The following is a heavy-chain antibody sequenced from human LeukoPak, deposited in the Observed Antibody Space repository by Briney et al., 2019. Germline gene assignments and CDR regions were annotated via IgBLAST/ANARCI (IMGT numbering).Heavy chain of an antibody. CDR3: ARVRAGYCTSTSCYTGMDV. CDR1: GFTFSSYG. J-gene: IGHJ6*02. Sequence: RGSLRLSCAASGFTFSSYGMHWVRQAPGKGLEWVALISYDGSNEYYADSVRGQFTISRDNTKFTLYMQMNSLRAEDTAVYYCARVRAGYCTSTSCYTGMDVWGQGTTVTVSS. CDR2: ISYDGSNE. D-gene: IGHD2-2*01. V-gene: IGHV3-30*03.